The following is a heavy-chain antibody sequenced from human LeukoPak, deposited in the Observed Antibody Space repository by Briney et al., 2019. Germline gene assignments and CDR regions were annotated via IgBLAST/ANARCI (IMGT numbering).Heavy chain of an antibody. CDR1: GGSISSGGYY. CDR2: IYHSGRT. CDR3: ATSAGLLPYYYMDV. V-gene: IGHV4-30-2*01. J-gene: IGHJ6*03. Sequence: PSQTLSLTCTVSGGSISSGGYYWSWIRQPPGKGLEWIGYIYHSGRTYYNPSLKSRVTISVDRSKNQFSLKLTSVTAADTAVYYCATSAGLLPYYYMDVWGKGTTVTVSS. D-gene: IGHD3-22*01.